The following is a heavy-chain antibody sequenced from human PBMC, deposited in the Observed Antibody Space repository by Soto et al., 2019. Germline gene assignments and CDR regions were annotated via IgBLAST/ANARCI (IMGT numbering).Heavy chain of an antibody. D-gene: IGHD2-2*02. V-gene: IGHV1-2*02. CDR3: ARALTPSPPIRIAVVPSAIYY. CDR1: GYTFTGYY. J-gene: IGHJ4*02. CDR2: INPNSGGT. Sequence: QVQLVQSGAEVKKPGASVKVSCKASGYTFTGYYMHWVRQAPGQGLEWMGWINPNSGGTNFAQKFQGRVTMTRDTSISTAYMELSRLTSDDTAMYYCARALTPSPPIRIAVVPSAIYYWGKGTLVSVSS.